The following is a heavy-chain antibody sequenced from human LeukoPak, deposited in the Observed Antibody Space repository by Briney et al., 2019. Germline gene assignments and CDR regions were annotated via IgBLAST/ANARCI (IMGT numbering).Heavy chain of an antibody. CDR1: GGSISSYY. D-gene: IGHD3-3*02. J-gene: IGHJ5*02. CDR3: ARAPHPHFWSGSNWFDP. V-gene: IGHV4-34*01. Sequence: SETLSLTCTVSGGSISSYYWSWIRQPPGKGLEWIGEINHSGSTNYNPSLKSRVTISVDTSKNQFSLKLSSVTAADTAVYYCARAPHPHFWSGSNWFDPWGQGTLVTVSS. CDR2: INHSGST.